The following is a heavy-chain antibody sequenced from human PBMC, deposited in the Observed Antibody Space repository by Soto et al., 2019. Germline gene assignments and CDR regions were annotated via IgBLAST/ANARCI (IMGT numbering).Heavy chain of an antibody. CDR1: GGPISSADYL. CDR3: ARYVDTAMREVKNWFDP. J-gene: IGHJ5*02. D-gene: IGHD5-18*01. CDR2: IYYSGSS. V-gene: IGHV4-30-4*01. Sequence: PSETLSLTXTVSGGPISSADYLWSWIRQPPGKGLEWIGYIYYSGSSYYNPSLKSRVTISVDTSKNQFSLRLSSVTAADTAVYYCARYVDTAMREVKNWFDPWGQGTLVTVSS.